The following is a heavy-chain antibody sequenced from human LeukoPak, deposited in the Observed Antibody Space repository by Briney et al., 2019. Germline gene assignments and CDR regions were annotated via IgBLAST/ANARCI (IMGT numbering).Heavy chain of an antibody. Sequence: SSETLSLTCTVSGGSISNTAYYWGWIRQPPGKGLEWIGSLSYSGSPYYNPSLKSRVTISGDMSKNQFSLKLSSVTAADTAVYYCARVNSGSGGGNSVYYGMDVWGQGTTVTVSS. CDR2: LSYSGSP. CDR1: GGSISNTAYY. CDR3: ARVNSGSGGGNSVYYGMDV. D-gene: IGHD4-23*01. J-gene: IGHJ6*02. V-gene: IGHV4-39*07.